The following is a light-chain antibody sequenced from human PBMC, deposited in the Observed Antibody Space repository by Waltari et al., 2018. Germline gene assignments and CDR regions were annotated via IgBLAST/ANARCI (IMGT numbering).Light chain of an antibody. CDR1: QNIKSE. V-gene: IGKV3-15*01. CDR2: DAS. CDR3: QQCNNWPPLT. Sequence: EVILTQSPATLSVSPGERVTLSCRASQNIKSELAWYQQRPGQPPRLLIYDASTRATGIPGRFSGGGSGTEFTLTISSLQSEDSAVYYCQQCNNWPPLTFGGGTKVEIK. J-gene: IGKJ4*01.